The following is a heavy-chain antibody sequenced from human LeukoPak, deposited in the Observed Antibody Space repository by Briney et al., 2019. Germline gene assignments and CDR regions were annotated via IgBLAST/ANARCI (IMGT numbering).Heavy chain of an antibody. CDR1: GFTVSSDY. V-gene: IGHV3-53*01. D-gene: IGHD1-14*01. CDR2: IYADGGT. J-gene: IGHJ4*02. CDR3: ATPLTGLNY. Sequence: GGSLRLSCAASGFTVSSDYMTWVRQAPGKGLEWVSDIYADGGTHYADSVKVRFTISRDISKNTLYLQMNSLRAEDTAVYYCATPLTGLNYWGQGTLVTVSS.